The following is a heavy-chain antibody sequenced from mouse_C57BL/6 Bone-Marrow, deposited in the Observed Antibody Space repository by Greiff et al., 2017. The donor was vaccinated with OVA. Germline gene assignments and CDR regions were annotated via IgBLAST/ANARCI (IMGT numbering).Heavy chain of an antibody. Sequence: VQGVESGAELVRPGTSVKVSCKASGYAFTNYLIEWVKQRPGQGLEWIGVINPGSGGTNYNEKFKGKATLTADKSSSTAYMQLSSLTSEDSAVYFCARSYYSNFYYFDYWGQGTTLTVSS. J-gene: IGHJ2*01. CDR2: INPGSGGT. V-gene: IGHV1-54*01. D-gene: IGHD2-5*01. CDR1: GYAFTNYL. CDR3: ARSYYSNFYYFDY.